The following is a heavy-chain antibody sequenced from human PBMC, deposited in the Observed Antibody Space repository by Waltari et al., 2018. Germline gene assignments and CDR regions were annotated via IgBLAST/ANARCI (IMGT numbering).Heavy chain of an antibody. V-gene: IGHV3-43*01. CDR3: AKGGYSSSECDFDY. CDR2: ISWDGGST. Sequence: EVQLVESGGVVVQPGGSLRLSCAASGFTFDAYTTNWVRQAPWKGLEWCLLISWDGGSTYYTDSVKGRFTSSRDNSKNSLYLQMNSLRTEDTALYYCAKGGYSSSECDFDYWGQGTLVTVSS. J-gene: IGHJ4*02. D-gene: IGHD6-13*01. CDR1: GFTFDAYT.